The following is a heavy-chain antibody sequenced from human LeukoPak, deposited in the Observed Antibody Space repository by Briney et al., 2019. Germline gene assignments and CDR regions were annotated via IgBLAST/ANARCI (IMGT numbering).Heavy chain of an antibody. J-gene: IGHJ4*02. CDR1: GFTVSSNY. CDR2: ISSSSSYI. Sequence: GGSLRLSCAASGFTVSSNYMSWVRQAPGKGLEWVSSISSSSSYIYYADSVKGRFTISRDNAKNSLYLQMNSLRAEDTAVYYCARFGATGYASLNYWGQGTLVTVSS. V-gene: IGHV3-21*01. CDR3: ARFGATGYASLNY. D-gene: IGHD1-26*01.